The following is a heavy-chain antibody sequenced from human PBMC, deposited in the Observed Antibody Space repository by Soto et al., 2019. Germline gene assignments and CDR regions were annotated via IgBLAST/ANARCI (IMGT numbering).Heavy chain of an antibody. CDR2: MNPNSGNT. V-gene: IGHV1-8*01. Sequence: QVQLVQSGAEVKKPGASVKVSCKASGYTFTSYDINWVRQATGQGLEWMGWMNPNSGNTGYAQKCRGRVTMTRHTSISTAYMELSSLRSEDTAVYYCARERTGTTSMDVWGQGTTVTVSS. CDR1: GYTFTSYD. CDR3: ARERTGTTSMDV. J-gene: IGHJ6*02. D-gene: IGHD1-1*01.